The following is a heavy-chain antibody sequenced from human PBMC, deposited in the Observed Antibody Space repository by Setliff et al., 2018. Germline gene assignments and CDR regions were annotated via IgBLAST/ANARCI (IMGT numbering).Heavy chain of an antibody. D-gene: IGHD2-21*01. CDR2: IYSGDIT. CDR1: GFTVSSNY. J-gene: IGHJ4*02. V-gene: IGHV3-53*05. Sequence: PGGSLRLSCAASGFTVSSNYMSWVRQAPGKGLDWVSLIYSGDITYCADSVKGRFTLSRDNSKNTLNLQMNSLRGEDTAVYYCARTLLLSPYYFDYWGQGTLVTVSS. CDR3: ARTLLLSPYYFDY.